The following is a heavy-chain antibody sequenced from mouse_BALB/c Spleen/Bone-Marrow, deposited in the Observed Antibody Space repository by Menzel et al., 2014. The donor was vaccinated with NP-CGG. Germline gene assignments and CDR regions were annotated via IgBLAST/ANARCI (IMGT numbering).Heavy chain of an antibody. J-gene: IGHJ4*01. Sequence: VQLQQSGPGLVQPSQSLSITCTVSGFSLTSYGVHWVRQSPGKGLEWLGVIWRGGSTDYNAAFMSRLSITKDNSKSQVFFKMNSLRADDTAIYYCAKNWGYGYAMDYWGQGTSVTVSS. D-gene: IGHD3-1*01. CDR3: AKNWGYGYAMDY. V-gene: IGHV2-5*01. CDR1: GFSLTSYG. CDR2: IWRGGST.